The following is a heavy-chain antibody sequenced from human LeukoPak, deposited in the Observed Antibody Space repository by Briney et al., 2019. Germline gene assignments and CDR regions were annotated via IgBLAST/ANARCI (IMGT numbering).Heavy chain of an antibody. V-gene: IGHV4-34*01. CDR2: INHSGRT. CDR1: GGSFSGYY. D-gene: IGHD3-3*01. Sequence: PSETLSLTCAVYGGSFSGYYWSWIRQPPGKGLEWIGEINHSGRTNYNPSLKSRVTISVDTSKNQFSLKLSSVTAADTAVYYCARGGAIFGVVIPSRYYYYMDVWGKGTTVTVSS. CDR3: ARGGAIFGVVIPSRYYYYMDV. J-gene: IGHJ6*03.